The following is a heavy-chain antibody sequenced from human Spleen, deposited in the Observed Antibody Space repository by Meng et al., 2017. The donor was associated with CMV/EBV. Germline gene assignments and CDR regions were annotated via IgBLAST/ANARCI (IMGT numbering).Heavy chain of an antibody. CDR1: GFTFDDYG. V-gene: IGHV3-23*03. Sequence: GGSLRLAWAASGFTFDDYGMSCVRQAPGKGLEWVSAIYSGGSSTYYADSVKGRFTISRDNSKNTLYLQMNSLGAEDTAVYYCARSDHWGQGTLVTVSS. CDR2: IYSGGSST. CDR3: ARSDH. J-gene: IGHJ4*02.